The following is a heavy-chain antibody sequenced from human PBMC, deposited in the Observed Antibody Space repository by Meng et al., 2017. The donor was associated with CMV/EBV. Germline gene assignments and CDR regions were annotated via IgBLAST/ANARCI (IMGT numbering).Heavy chain of an antibody. CDR2: INPNSGGT. V-gene: IGHV1-2*02. Sequence: ASGYTFTGYYMHWVRQAPGQGLEWMGWINPNSGGTNYAQKFQGRVTMTRDTSISTAYMELSRLRSDDTAVYYCARGPAALGENWFDPWGQGTLVTVFS. D-gene: IGHD2-2*01. CDR1: GYTFTGYY. J-gene: IGHJ5*02. CDR3: ARGPAALGENWFDP.